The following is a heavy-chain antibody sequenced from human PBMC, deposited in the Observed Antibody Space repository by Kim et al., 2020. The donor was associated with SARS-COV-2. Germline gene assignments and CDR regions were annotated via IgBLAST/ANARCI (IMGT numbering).Heavy chain of an antibody. D-gene: IGHD6-13*01. J-gene: IGHJ4*02. CDR3: ASRLRIAAVGTFFES. CDR1: GFNVSTKY. Sequence: GGSLRLSCAASGFNVSTKYMSWVRQAPGKGLEWVSVIYSGGNTDYTDSVKGRFTISRDISKNTMYVRMNSLRAEDTAVYYCASRLRIAAVGTFFESWGQGILVTVSS. CDR2: IYSGGNT. V-gene: IGHV3-66*01.